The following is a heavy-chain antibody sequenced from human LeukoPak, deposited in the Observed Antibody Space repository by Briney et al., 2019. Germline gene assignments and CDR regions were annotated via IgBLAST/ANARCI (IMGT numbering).Heavy chain of an antibody. CDR1: GFTFSTYW. D-gene: IGHD2-15*01. J-gene: IGHJ4*02. V-gene: IGHV3-74*01. Sequence: GGSLRLSCAASGFTFSTYWMHWVRQAPGKGLVWVSRINSEGSSTNYADSVKGRFTISRDNAKNTLYLQMNSLRAEDTAVYYCVFCSGGSCYWGQGTLVTVSS. CDR3: VFCSGGSCY. CDR2: INSEGSST.